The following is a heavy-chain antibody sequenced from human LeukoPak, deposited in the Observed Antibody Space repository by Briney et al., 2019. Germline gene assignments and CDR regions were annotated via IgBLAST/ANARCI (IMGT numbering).Heavy chain of an antibody. J-gene: IGHJ5*02. V-gene: IGHV3-23*01. CDR2: ISGSGGST. CDR1: GFTFSSYA. CDR3: ARELGYCSGGSCYSGWFDP. Sequence: QSGGSLRLSCAASGFTFSSYAMSWVRQAPGKGLEWVSAISGSGGSTYYADSVKGRFTISRDNAKNSLYLQMNSLRAEDTAVYYCARELGYCSGGSCYSGWFDPWGQGTLVTVSS. D-gene: IGHD2-15*01.